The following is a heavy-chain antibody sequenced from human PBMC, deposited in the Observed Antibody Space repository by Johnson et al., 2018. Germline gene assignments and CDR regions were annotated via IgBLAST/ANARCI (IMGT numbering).Heavy chain of an antibody. CDR2: ISSDGSNN. Sequence: QVQLVQSGGGVVQPGRSLRLSCAASGFTFSSYGMHWVRQAPGKGLEWVAVISSDGSNNYYADSVKGRFTFSRDNPGKPLYLQMNSLRAEDTAVYYCAKGDSGWSFQHWGQGTLVTVSS. V-gene: IGHV3-30*18. CDR1: GFTFSSYG. D-gene: IGHD6-19*01. J-gene: IGHJ1*01. CDR3: AKGDSGWSFQH.